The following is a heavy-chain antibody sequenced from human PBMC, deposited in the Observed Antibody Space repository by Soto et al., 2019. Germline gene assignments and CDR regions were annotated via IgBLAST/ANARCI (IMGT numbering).Heavy chain of an antibody. J-gene: IGHJ6*02. CDR1: GYTLTELS. Sequence: QVQLVQSGAEVKKPGASVKVSCKVSGYTLTELSMHWVRQAPGKGLEWMGGFDTEDGETIYAQKFQGRVTMTEDTSTDTAYMELSSLRSEDTAVYYCATDQYGSGSYYKRYCGMDVWGQGTTVTVSS. CDR2: FDTEDGET. CDR3: ATDQYGSGSYYKRYCGMDV. V-gene: IGHV1-24*01. D-gene: IGHD3-10*01.